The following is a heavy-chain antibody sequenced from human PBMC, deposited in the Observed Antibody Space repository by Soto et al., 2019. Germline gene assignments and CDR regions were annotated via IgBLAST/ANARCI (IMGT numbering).Heavy chain of an antibody. D-gene: IGHD2-8*01. V-gene: IGHV3-11*06. CDR2: ISMSGSYK. CDR3: ASRGHCSNGQCHPFDS. CDR1: DFSLSGSY. J-gene: IGHJ4*02. Sequence: GGSLRLSCVGSDFSLSGSYMSWVRQAPGKGLEWLSFISMSGSYKTYAASVEGRFTISRDNVKNILYLQMDSPRAEDTAVYYCASRGHCSNGQCHPFDSWGQGTPVT.